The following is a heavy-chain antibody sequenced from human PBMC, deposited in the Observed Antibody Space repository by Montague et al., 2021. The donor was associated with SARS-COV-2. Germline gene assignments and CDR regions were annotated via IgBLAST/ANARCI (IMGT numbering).Heavy chain of an antibody. CDR2: IYTRGRT. CDR3: AGDSRTRGWGYWYHGLDV. D-gene: IGHD2-2*01. V-gene: IGHV4-4*07. J-gene: IGHJ6*02. CDR1: GGSINSYY. Sequence: SETLSLTCGVSGGSINSYYWSWIRQPAGKGLEWIGRIYTRGRTNHSPSLKSRVTISLDTSRNHLSLKLTSVTAADTAVYYCAGDSRTRGWGYWYHGLDVWGQGTTVIVSS.